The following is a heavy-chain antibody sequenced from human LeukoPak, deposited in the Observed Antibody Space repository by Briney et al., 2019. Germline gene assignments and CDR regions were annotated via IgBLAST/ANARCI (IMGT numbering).Heavy chain of an antibody. CDR2: IHYGGTT. CDR3: TRDIGDFVSDF. D-gene: IGHD2-21*02. J-gene: IGHJ4*02. V-gene: IGHV4-39*02. CDR1: GGSIGSGYY. Sequence: PSETLSLTCTVSGGSIGSGYYWAWIRQPPGKGLEWIGSIHYGGTTHYNPSLQSRVTISADTSKNQFALDLRSVTAAVTAVYYCTRDIGDFVSDFWGQGTLVTVSS.